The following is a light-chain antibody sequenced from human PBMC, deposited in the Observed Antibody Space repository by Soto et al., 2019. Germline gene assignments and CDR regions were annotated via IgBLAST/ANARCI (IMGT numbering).Light chain of an antibody. CDR2: DVS. CDR1: SSDVGGYNY. CDR3: TSYATSSTYV. V-gene: IGLV2-11*01. Sequence: QSVLTQPRSVSGSPGQSVTISCTGTSSDVGGYNYVSWYQQHPGKAPKLMIYDVSKRPSGVSDRFSASKSGNTASLTISGLQAEDEADYYCTSYATSSTYVFGTGTKLTVL. J-gene: IGLJ1*01.